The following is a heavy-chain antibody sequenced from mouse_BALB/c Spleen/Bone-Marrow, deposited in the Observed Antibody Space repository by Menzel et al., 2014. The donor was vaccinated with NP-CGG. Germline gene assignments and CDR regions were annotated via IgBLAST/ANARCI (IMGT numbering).Heavy chain of an antibody. CDR1: GFNIKDTY. CDR2: IDPANGNT. J-gene: IGHJ3*01. Sequence: VQLKESGAELVKPGASVKLSCTASGFNIKDTYMHWVKQRPEQGLEWIGRIDPANGNTKYDPKFQGKATITADTSSNTASLQLSSLTSEDTAVYYCARSGYGSSLFAYWGQGTLVTVSA. D-gene: IGHD1-1*01. V-gene: IGHV14-3*02. CDR3: ARSGYGSSLFAY.